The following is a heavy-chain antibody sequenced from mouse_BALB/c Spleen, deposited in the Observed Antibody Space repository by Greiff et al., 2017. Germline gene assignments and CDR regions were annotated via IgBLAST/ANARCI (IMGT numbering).Heavy chain of an antibody. Sequence: EVMLVESGGGLVQPGGSLKLSCAASGFAFSSYDMSWVRQTPEKRLEWVAYISSGGGITYYPDTVKGRFTISRDNAKNTLYLQMSSLKSEDTAMYYCARHGELRLPWFAYWGQGTLVTVSA. D-gene: IGHD1-2*01. V-gene: IGHV5-12-1*01. CDR1: GFAFSSYD. CDR3: ARHGELRLPWFAY. J-gene: IGHJ3*01. CDR2: ISSGGGIT.